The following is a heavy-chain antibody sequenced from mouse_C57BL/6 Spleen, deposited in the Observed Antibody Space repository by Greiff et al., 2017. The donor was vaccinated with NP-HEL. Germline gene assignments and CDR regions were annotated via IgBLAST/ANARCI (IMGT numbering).Heavy chain of an antibody. Sequence: QVQLQQSGPELVKPGASVKISCKASGYAFSSSWMNWVKQRPGKGLEWIGRIYPGDGDTNYNGKFKGKATLTADKSSSTAYMQLSSLTSEDSAVYFCAVYDPGFAYWGQGTLVTVSA. J-gene: IGHJ3*01. CDR3: AVYDPGFAY. V-gene: IGHV1-82*01. D-gene: IGHD2-3*01. CDR2: IYPGDGDT. CDR1: GYAFSSSW.